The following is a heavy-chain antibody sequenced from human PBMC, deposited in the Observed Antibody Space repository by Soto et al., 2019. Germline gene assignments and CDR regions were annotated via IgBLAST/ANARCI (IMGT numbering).Heavy chain of an antibody. CDR1: GGSISSYY. D-gene: IGHD6-13*01. J-gene: IGHJ5*02. V-gene: IGHV4-4*07. CDR2: IYTSGST. CDR3: AREGVNGIAAPAGVSGP. Sequence: SETLSLTCTVSGGSISSYYWSWIRQPAGKGLEWIGRIYTSGSTNYNPSLNSRVTMSADTSKNQFSLKLSSVTAADTAVYYCAREGVNGIAAPAGVSGPWGQGTLVTVS.